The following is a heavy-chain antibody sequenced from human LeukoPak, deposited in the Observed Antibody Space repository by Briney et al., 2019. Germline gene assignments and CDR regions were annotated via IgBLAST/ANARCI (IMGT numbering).Heavy chain of an antibody. J-gene: IGHJ4*02. CDR3: AKSKYSSGWYQFDY. D-gene: IGHD6-19*01. V-gene: IGHV3-23*01. Sequence: GESLRLSCAASGFTFSSYAMSLVRQAPGKGLEWVSAISGSGDRTYYADSVKGRFTISRDNSKSTLYLQVNSLRAEDTAVYYCAKSKYSSGWYQFDYWGQGTLVTVSS. CDR1: GFTFSSYA. CDR2: ISGSGDRT.